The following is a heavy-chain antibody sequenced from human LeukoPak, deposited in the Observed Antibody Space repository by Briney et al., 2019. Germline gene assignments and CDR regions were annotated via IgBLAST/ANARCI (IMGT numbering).Heavy chain of an antibody. CDR2: ISSSSSYT. CDR1: GFTFSDYY. J-gene: IGHJ4*02. D-gene: IGHD1-1*01. V-gene: IGHV3-11*06. CDR3: AWCRGTTGTTWYFDY. Sequence: PGGSLRLSCAASGFTFSDYYMSWIRQAPGKGLEWVSYISSSSSYTNYADSVKGRFTISRDNAKNSLYLQMNSLRAEDTAVYYCAWCRGTTGTTWYFDYWGQGTLVTVSS.